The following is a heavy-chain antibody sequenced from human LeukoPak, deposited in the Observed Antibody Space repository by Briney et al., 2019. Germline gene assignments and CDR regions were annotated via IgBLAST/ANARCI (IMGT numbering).Heavy chain of an antibody. CDR1: GFTFSSYG. V-gene: IGHV3-30*18. CDR2: ISYDGSNK. Sequence: GGSLRLSCAAPGFTFSSYGMHWVRQAPGKGLEWVAVISYDGSNKYYADSVKGRFTISRDNSKNTLYLQMNSLRAEDTAVYYCAKVLSSSWPHYFDYWGQGTLVTVSS. J-gene: IGHJ4*02. D-gene: IGHD6-13*01. CDR3: AKVLSSSWPHYFDY.